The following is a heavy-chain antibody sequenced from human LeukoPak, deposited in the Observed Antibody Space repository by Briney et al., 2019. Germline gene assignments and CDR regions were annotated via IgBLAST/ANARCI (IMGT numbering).Heavy chain of an antibody. D-gene: IGHD3-22*01. J-gene: IGHJ5*02. CDR3: ARVAYYDSSGYLTHRHKWFDP. Sequence: ASVKVSCKASGYTYSSYDINWVRQATGQWLEWMGWRDPNSGNTGYAQKFQGRVTMTRNTSISTAYMELSSLRSEDTAVYYCARVAYYDSSGYLTHRHKWFDPWGQGTLVTVSS. CDR2: RDPNSGNT. CDR1: GYTYSSYD. V-gene: IGHV1-8*01.